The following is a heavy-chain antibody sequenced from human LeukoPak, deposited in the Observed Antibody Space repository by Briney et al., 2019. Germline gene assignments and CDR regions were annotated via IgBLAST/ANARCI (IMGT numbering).Heavy chain of an antibody. D-gene: IGHD3-22*01. Sequence: GGSLRLSCTASGFTFGDYAMSWFRQAPGKGLEWVGFIRSKAYGGTTEYAASVKGRFTISRDDSKSIAYLQMNSLKTEDTAVYYCTRDYYDSGGYWINAFDIWGQGTMVTVSS. CDR1: GFTFGDYA. CDR3: TRDYYDSGGYWINAFDI. J-gene: IGHJ3*02. V-gene: IGHV3-49*03. CDR2: IRSKAYGGTT.